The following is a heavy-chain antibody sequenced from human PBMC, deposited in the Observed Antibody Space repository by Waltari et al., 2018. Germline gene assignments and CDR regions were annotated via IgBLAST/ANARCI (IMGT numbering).Heavy chain of an antibody. Sequence: QVQLVQSGAEVTKPGSSVKVSCKASGGTFSSYAIRWVRQAPGQGLEWMGGIIPIFGTANYAQKFQGRVTITTDESTSTAYMELSSLRSEDTAVYYCARGRSGSSSSSGAYYYYGMDVWGQGTTVTVSS. CDR2: IIPIFGTA. V-gene: IGHV1-69*05. CDR1: GGTFSSYA. J-gene: IGHJ6*02. D-gene: IGHD6-6*01. CDR3: ARGRSGSSSSSGAYYYYGMDV.